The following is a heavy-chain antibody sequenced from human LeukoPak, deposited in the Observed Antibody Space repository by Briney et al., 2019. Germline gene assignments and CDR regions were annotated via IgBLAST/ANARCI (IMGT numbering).Heavy chain of an antibody. D-gene: IGHD3-10*01. CDR2: ISYDGSTK. Sequence: GGSLRLSCAASGFTFSSHEMHWVSQAPGKGLEWVAVISYDGSTKFYADSVKGRFTISRDNSKLYLQMNSLRAEDTAVYFCARDHGSGSYFFDYWGQGTQVTVSA. V-gene: IGHV3-30-3*01. J-gene: IGHJ4*02. CDR1: GFTFSSHE. CDR3: ARDHGSGSYFFDY.